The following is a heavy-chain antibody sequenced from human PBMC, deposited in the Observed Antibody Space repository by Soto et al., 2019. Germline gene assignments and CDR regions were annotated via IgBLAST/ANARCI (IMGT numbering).Heavy chain of an antibody. V-gene: IGHV1-18*01. CDR2: IGPSSGNT. Sequence: ASVKVSCKASGYTFTSYTISWVRRAPGQGLEWVGWIGPSSGNTDSARSLQGRVTMTTDTSTRTAYMELRSLRSDDTAVYYCARDTGNFFDYWGQGTLVTVSS. J-gene: IGHJ4*02. CDR3: ARDTGNFFDY. CDR1: GYTFTSYT.